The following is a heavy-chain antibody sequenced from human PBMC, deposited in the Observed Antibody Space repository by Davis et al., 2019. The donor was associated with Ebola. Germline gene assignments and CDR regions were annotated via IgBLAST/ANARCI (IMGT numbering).Heavy chain of an antibody. Sequence: GGSLRLSCTDSVITFSSYAMTWVRQAPGKGLAWVSAISGSGGSTYYADSVKGRFTISRDNSKKTLYLQMNSLRAEDTAVYYCVTENWYRFESWGQRTLVTVSS. J-gene: IGHJ4*02. V-gene: IGHV3-23*01. CDR1: VITFSSYA. CDR2: ISGSGGST. CDR3: VTENWYRFES. D-gene: IGHD1/OR15-1a*01.